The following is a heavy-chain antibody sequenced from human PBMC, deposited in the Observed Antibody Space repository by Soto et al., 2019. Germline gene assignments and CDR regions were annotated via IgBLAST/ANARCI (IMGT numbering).Heavy chain of an antibody. CDR2: IYYSGST. Sequence: TSETLSLTCTVSGGSISSGGYYWSWIRQHPGKGLEWIGYIYYSGSTNYNPSLKSRVTISVDTSKNQFSLKLSSVTAADTAVYYCAREITIFGVVPWFDPWGQGTLVTVSS. J-gene: IGHJ5*02. CDR3: AREITIFGVVPWFDP. CDR1: GGSISSGGYY. D-gene: IGHD3-3*01. V-gene: IGHV4-61*08.